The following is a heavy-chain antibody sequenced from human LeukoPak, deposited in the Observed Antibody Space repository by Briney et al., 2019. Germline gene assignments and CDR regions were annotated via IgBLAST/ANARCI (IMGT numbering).Heavy chain of an antibody. CDR3: ARAVSSGYYNLYFDY. V-gene: IGHV3-7*04. J-gene: IGHJ4*02. CDR2: IKKDASEE. Sequence: PGGSLRLSCAASGFTFSSYWMNWVRQAPGKGLEWVANIKKDASEEFYVDSVKGRFTISRDNAKNSLYLQVNSLRAEDTAVYYCARAVSSGYYNLYFDYWGQGTLVTVSS. CDR1: GFTFSSYW. D-gene: IGHD3-22*01.